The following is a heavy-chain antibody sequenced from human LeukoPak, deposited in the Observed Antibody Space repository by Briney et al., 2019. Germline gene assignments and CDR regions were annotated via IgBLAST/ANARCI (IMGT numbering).Heavy chain of an antibody. CDR1: GGSISSGDYY. Sequence: SETLSLTCTVSGGSISSGDYYWSWIRQPPGKGLEWIGYIYYSGSTYYNPSLKSRVTISVDTSKNQFSLKLSSVTAADTAVYYCARDQGGSYGVDYWGQGTLVTVSS. J-gene: IGHJ4*02. CDR3: ARDQGGSYGVDY. V-gene: IGHV4-30-4*01. D-gene: IGHD1-26*01. CDR2: IYYSGST.